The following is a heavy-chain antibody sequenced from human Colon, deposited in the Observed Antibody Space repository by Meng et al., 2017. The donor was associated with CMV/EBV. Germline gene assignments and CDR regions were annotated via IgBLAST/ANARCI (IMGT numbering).Heavy chain of an antibody. CDR3: APWEFNSSLGNY. V-gene: IGHV3-66*01. CDR2: IYSGGST. CDR1: GFTVSSNY. Sequence: GESLKISCAASGFTVSSNYMTWVRQAPGKGLEWVSVIYSGGSTQYADSVKGRFTISRDNAKNSLFLQMTSLRADDTAVYYCAPWEFNSSLGNYWGQGTLVTVSS. D-gene: IGHD6-6*01. J-gene: IGHJ4*02.